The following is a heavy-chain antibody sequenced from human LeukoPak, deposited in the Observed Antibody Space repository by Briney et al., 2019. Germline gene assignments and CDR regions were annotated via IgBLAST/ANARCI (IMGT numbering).Heavy chain of an antibody. CDR3: ARDSSGYPDAFDI. CDR2: FFYSGST. D-gene: IGHD3-22*01. Sequence: SETLSLTCTVSGGSISSGGYYWSWIRQPPEKGLEWLGYFFYSGSTYYNPSLKSRLTISVDTSKNQFSLKLSSVTAADTAVYYCARDSSGYPDAFDIWGQGTMVTVSS. V-gene: IGHV4-31*03. J-gene: IGHJ3*02. CDR1: GGSISSGGYY.